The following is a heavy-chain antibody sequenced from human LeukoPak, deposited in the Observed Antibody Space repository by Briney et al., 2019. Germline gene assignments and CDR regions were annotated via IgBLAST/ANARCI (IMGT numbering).Heavy chain of an antibody. V-gene: IGHV4-39*07. D-gene: IGHD3-10*01. Sequence: SETLSLTCTVSGGSISSSSYYWGWIRQPPGKGLEWIGSIYYSGSTYYNPSLKSRVTISVDTSKNQFSLKLSSVTAADTAVYYCARAENTYYYGSGSPGVVEFDPWGQGTLVTVSS. CDR2: IYYSGST. J-gene: IGHJ5*02. CDR1: GGSISSSSYY. CDR3: ARAENTYYYGSGSPGVVEFDP.